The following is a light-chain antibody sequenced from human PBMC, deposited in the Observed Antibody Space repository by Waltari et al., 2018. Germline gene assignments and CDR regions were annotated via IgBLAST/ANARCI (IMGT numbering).Light chain of an antibody. CDR2: DAS. J-gene: IGKJ1*01. V-gene: IGKV1-5*01. CDR1: QSISGW. CDR3: LQYDTYWT. Sequence: DIQVTQSPSTLSASVGDRVTITCRASQSISGWLAWYQQKPRKAPNLLIYDASTLESGVSSRFSGSRSGTEFTLTISSLQPDDSATYFCLQYDTYWTFGQGTKVEIK.